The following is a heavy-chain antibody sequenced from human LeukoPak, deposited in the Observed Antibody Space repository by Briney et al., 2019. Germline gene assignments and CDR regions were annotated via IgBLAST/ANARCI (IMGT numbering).Heavy chain of an antibody. CDR2: INTDGSST. D-gene: IGHD2-15*01. J-gene: IGHJ4*02. Sequence: PGGSLRLSCAASGFTFSGYWMHWVRQAPGKGLVWVSRINTDGSSTTYVDSVKGRFTISRDNAKNTLYLQMNSLRDEDTAVYYCARDRVATYDYWGQGTLVTVSS. CDR1: GFTFSGYW. CDR3: ARDRVATYDY. V-gene: IGHV3-74*01.